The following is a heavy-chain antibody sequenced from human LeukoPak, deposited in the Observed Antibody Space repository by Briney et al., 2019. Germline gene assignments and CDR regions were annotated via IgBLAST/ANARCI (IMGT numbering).Heavy chain of an antibody. V-gene: IGHV1-46*03. D-gene: IGHD3-22*01. CDR2: INPSGGST. CDR3: ARGYSSGYYYGSYFDY. CDR1: GYTFTSYY. J-gene: IGHJ4*02. Sequence: ASVKVSCKASGYTFTSYYMHWVRQAPGQGLEWMGIINPSGGSTSYAQKFQGRGIMTSDTSTSTVYMELSSLRSEDTAVYYCARGYSSGYYYGSYFDYWGQGTLVTVSS.